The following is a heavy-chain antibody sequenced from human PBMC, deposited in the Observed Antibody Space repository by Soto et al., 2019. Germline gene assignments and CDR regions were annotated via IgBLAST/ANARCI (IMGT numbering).Heavy chain of an antibody. CDR2: IYPGDSDA. D-gene: IGHD2-2*01. J-gene: IGHJ5*02. CDR3: ARLERVAFCSSTSCWKRGLQYNWFDP. V-gene: IGHV5-51*01. Sequence: GESLKISCKGSGYSFTSYWIGWARQMPGKGLEWMGIIYPGDSDARYSPSFQGQVTISADKSISTAYLQWSSLKASDTAMYYCARLERVAFCSSTSCWKRGLQYNWFDPWGQGTLVTVSS. CDR1: GYSFTSYW.